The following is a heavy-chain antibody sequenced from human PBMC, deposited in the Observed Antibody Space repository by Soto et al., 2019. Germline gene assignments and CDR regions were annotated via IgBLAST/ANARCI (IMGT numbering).Heavy chain of an antibody. Sequence: QVQLVQSGGGVVQPGRSLRLSCAASGFNFNTYFMHWVRQAPGKGLEWVAMIFPNGRDKEYADSVKGRFTISRDNSNXXXXXXXXXXXXXXXXXXXXXXXXXXXXXXXLAYXGQGALVTVSS. J-gene: IGHJ4*02. V-gene: IGHV3-30*03. CDR2: IFPNGRDK. CDR1: GFNFNTYF. CDR3: XXXXXXXXXXXLAY.